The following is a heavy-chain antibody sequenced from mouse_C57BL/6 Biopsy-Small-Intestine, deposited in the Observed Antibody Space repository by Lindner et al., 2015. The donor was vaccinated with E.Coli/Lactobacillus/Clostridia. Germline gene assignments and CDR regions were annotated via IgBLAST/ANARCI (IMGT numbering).Heavy chain of an antibody. Sequence: VQLQESGPELVKPGASVKMSCKASGYTFTSYVMHWVKQKPGQGLEWIGYINPYNDGTKYNEKFKGKATLTSDKSSGTAYMELSSLTSEDSAVYYCARDGYGDYLYFDYWGQGTTLTVSS. V-gene: IGHV1-14*01. D-gene: IGHD2-13*01. CDR2: INPYNDGT. CDR3: ARDGYGDYLYFDY. CDR1: GYTFTSYV. J-gene: IGHJ2*01.